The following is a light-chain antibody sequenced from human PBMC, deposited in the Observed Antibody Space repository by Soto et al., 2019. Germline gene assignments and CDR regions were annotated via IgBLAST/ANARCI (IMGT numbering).Light chain of an antibody. J-gene: IGKJ1*01. CDR2: GAS. Sequence: EIVLTQSPGTLSLSPVERATLSCRASQSVSSSYLAWYQQKPGQAPRLLIYGASSRATGIPDRFSGSGSGTDFTLTISRLEPEDFAMYYCQQYGSSPWTIGQGTKVEIK. CDR1: QSVSSSY. V-gene: IGKV3-20*01. CDR3: QQYGSSPWT.